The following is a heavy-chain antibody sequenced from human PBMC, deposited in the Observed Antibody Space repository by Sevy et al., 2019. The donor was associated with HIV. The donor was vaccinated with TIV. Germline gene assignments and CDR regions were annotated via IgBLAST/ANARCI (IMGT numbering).Heavy chain of an antibody. Sequence: GGSLRLSCAASGFTFSTYAMSWVRQAPGKGLEWVSYITGGSTAKYHADSVKGRFTISRDNAKNSLYLQMNSLRDDDTAVYYCAGSYSGSGDFDSWGQGTLVTVSS. CDR2: ITGGSTAK. V-gene: IGHV3-48*02. J-gene: IGHJ5*01. D-gene: IGHD1-26*01. CDR3: AGSYSGSGDFDS. CDR1: GFTFSTYA.